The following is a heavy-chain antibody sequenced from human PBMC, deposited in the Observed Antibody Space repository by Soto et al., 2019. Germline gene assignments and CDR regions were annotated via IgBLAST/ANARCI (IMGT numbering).Heavy chain of an antibody. Sequence: GASVKVSCKASGYTFTSYGISWVRQAPGQGLEWMGWISAYNGNTNYAQKLQGRVTMTTDTSTSTAYMELRSLRSDDTAVYYCARVKQQLAYYYYYYGMDVWGQGTTVTVS. D-gene: IGHD6-13*01. J-gene: IGHJ6*02. CDR2: ISAYNGNT. CDR3: ARVKQQLAYYYYYYGMDV. CDR1: GYTFTSYG. V-gene: IGHV1-18*04.